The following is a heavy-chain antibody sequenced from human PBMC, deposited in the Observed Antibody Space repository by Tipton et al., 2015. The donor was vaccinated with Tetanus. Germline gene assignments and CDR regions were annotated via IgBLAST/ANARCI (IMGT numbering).Heavy chain of an antibody. J-gene: IGHJ4*02. Sequence: PGLVKPSEPLSLTCTVSGDSINSYYWGWIRQPPGKGLEWIGRIYYSGSTSYNPSLKSRVTISVDTSKNQFSLELNSVTAADTAVYYCARRGGDFLTGYYDSWGQGTLVTVSS. CDR1: GDSINSYY. CDR3: ARRGGDFLTGYYDS. CDR2: IYYSGST. D-gene: IGHD3-9*01. V-gene: IGHV4-39*01.